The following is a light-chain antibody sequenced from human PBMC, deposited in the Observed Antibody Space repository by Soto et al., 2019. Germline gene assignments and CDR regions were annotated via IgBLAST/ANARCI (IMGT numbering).Light chain of an antibody. CDR1: QSVTSSY. Sequence: IVVAMNPCELPLSGEERRTRSSRASQSVTSSYLAWYQQKPGQAPRLVMYGASIRTSGIPDRFSGSGSETEFSLTLRSLQSEYMATCSWRLLGRHPVTFGGGTKVDI. V-gene: IGKV3-20*01. CDR3: RLLGRHPVT. J-gene: IGKJ4*01. CDR2: GAS.